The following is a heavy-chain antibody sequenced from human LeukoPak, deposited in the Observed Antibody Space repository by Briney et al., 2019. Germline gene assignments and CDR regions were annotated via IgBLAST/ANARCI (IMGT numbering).Heavy chain of an antibody. CDR3: TRVPYSYGFSSDY. Sequence: GGSLRLSCTASGFPFSTYWLSWVRQAPGKGLEWVANINQDGSGEYYAGSVKGRFTIARDNAKNSLYLQMNSLRAEDTAVYYCTRVPYSYGFSSDYWGQGTLVTVSS. V-gene: IGHV3-7*01. CDR2: INQDGSGE. D-gene: IGHD5-18*01. CDR1: GFPFSTYW. J-gene: IGHJ4*02.